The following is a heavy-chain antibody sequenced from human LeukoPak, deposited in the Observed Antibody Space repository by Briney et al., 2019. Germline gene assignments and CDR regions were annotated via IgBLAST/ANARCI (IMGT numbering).Heavy chain of an antibody. Sequence: GGSLRLSCAASGFTFSISSMNWVRQAPGKGLEWVSHITSSSSAIYYADSVKGRFTISRDNAKNSLYLQMNSLRDEDTAVYHCARGKDYAFDYWGQGTLVTVSS. CDR2: ITSSSSAI. CDR3: ARGKDYAFDY. V-gene: IGHV3-48*02. J-gene: IGHJ4*02. D-gene: IGHD3-16*01. CDR1: GFTFSISS.